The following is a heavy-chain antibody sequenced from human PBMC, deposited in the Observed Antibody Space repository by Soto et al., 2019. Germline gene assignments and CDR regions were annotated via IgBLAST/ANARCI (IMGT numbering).Heavy chain of an antibody. CDR2: ILYSGTT. CDR1: GGSISSGDYY. CDR3: ARNGALDY. Sequence: SQTLSLTCTVSGGSISSGDYYWSWIRQPPGKGLEWIGYILYSGTTNYNPSLESRLTISVDTSKNQFSLKLTSVTAADTAVYYCARNGALDYWGRGTLVTVSS. J-gene: IGHJ4*02. D-gene: IGHD2-8*01. V-gene: IGHV4-30-4*01.